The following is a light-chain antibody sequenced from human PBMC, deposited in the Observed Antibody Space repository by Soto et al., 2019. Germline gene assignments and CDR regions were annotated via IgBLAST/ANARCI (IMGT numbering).Light chain of an antibody. CDR3: QQYGRSPNT. J-gene: IGKJ2*01. CDR1: QSVSTTY. CDR2: STS. Sequence: EVVLTQSPGTLSLSPGERATLSCRASQSVSTTYLAWYQQKPGQSPRLLMYSTSSRATGIPDTFSGSGSGTDFTLTISRLEPEDFAVYYCQQYGRSPNTFGQGTKLEI. V-gene: IGKV3-20*01.